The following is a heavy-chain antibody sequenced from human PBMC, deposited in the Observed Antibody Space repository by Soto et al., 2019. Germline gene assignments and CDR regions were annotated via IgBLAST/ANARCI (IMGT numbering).Heavy chain of an antibody. V-gene: IGHV1-3*01. CDR1: GYTFTVHA. CDR3: ARGFDGSADY. CDR2: INGGDCKI. D-gene: IGHD3-10*01. Sequence: ASVNVSCKAYGYTFTVHAIHWLRQAPGQRLQWRGWINGGDCKIEYSQSFQGRITLNRDTSTTTVYMELKTWTSEDTAVYYCARGFDGSADYWGQGTLVTVSS. J-gene: IGHJ4*02.